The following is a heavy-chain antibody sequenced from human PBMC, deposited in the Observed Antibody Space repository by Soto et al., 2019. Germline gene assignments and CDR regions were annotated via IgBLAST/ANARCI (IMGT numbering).Heavy chain of an antibody. J-gene: IGHJ6*04. CDR1: GFTFSSYA. Sequence: GGSLRLSCAASGFTFSSYAMSWVRQAPGKGLEWVSAISGSGGSTYYADSVKGRFTISTDNSKNTMYLQMNSLRAEDTAVYYCAKGGPEYYDFWSGYPMDVWGKGTTVTVSS. CDR2: ISGSGGST. CDR3: AKGGPEYYDFWSGYPMDV. D-gene: IGHD3-3*01. V-gene: IGHV3-23*01.